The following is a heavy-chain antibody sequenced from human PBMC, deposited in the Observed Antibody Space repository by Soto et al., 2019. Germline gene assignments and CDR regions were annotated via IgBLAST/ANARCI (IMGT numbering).Heavy chain of an antibody. Sequence: QVQLQESGPGLVKPSETLSLTCTVSGGSISSYYWSWIRQPPGKGLEWIGYIHYSGSTNYNPSLKSRGTFSVDTSKNQLSLRLSSVTAADTAVYYCARVRGHCSGGTCYAANWGQGTLVTVSS. J-gene: IGHJ4*02. V-gene: IGHV4-59*12. CDR3: ARVRGHCSGGTCYAAN. D-gene: IGHD2-15*01. CDR2: IHYSGST. CDR1: GGSISSYY.